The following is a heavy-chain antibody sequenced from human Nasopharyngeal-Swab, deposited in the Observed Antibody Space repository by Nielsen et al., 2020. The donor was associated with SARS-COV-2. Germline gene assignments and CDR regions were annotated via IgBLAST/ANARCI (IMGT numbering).Heavy chain of an antibody. CDR1: GGSFSGYY. CDR3: ARGRGSGSYYYYYYGMDV. CDR2: INHSGST. D-gene: IGHD3-10*01. V-gene: IGHV4-34*01. J-gene: IGHJ6*02. Sequence: ESLKISCAVYGGSFSGYYWSWIRQPPGKGLEWIGEINHSGSTNYNPSLKSRVTISVDTSKNQFSLKLSSVTAADTAVYYCARGRGSGSYYYYYYGMDVWGQGTTVTVSS.